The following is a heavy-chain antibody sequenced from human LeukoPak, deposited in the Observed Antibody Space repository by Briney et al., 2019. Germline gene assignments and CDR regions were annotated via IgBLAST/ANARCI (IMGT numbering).Heavy chain of an antibody. CDR1: GFTFRTYA. CDR3: ARRTMSAFDS. V-gene: IGHV3-23*01. CDR2: ISGSGNGT. Sequence: GGSLRLSCTASGFTFRTYAMNWVRQAPGKGLEWLLGISGSGNGTYYADSVKGRFTISRDNSKNMVYLQMNSLTVEDAATYYRARRTMSAFDSWGQGTLLIVSS. J-gene: IGHJ4*02.